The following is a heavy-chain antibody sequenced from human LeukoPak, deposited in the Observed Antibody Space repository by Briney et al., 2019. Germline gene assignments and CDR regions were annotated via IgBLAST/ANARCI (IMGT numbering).Heavy chain of an antibody. CDR3: AKVGIQANPQRAFDY. Sequence: GRSLRLSCAASGFIFSRHGMHWVRQAPGKGLEWVAVIWYDGSNKYYADSVKGRFTISRDNSKNTLYLQMNSLRAEDTAVYYCAKVGIQANPQRAFDYWGQGTLVTVSS. CDR2: IWYDGSNK. V-gene: IGHV3-33*06. D-gene: IGHD6-25*01. J-gene: IGHJ4*02. CDR1: GFIFSRHG.